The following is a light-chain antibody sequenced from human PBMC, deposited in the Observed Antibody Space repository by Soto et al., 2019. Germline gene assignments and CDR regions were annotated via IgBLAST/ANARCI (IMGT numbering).Light chain of an antibody. V-gene: IGKV1-12*01. J-gene: IGKJ1*01. CDR1: QGISSW. CDR3: QQANSFPRT. Sequence: DFQMTQSPSSVSASVGDRVTITCRASQGISSWLAWYQQKPGKAPKLLIYAASSLQSGVPSRLSGSGSVTDFTLHICSLQAEDFAPYYYQQANSFPRTFGQGTKVEIK. CDR2: AAS.